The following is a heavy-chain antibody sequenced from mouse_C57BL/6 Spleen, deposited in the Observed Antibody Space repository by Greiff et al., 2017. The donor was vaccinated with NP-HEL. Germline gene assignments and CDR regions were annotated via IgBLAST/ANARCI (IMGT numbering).Heavy chain of an antibody. CDR1: GYTFTDYE. V-gene: IGHV1-15*01. CDR3: TGRRYYFDY. D-gene: IGHD2-4*01. Sequence: QVQLQQSGAELVRPGASVTLSCKASGYTFTDYEMHWVKQTPVHGLEWIGAIDPETGGTAYNQKFKGKATLTADKSSSTAYMELRSLTSEDSAVYYCTGRRYYFDYWGQGTLVTVSA. CDR2: IDPETGGT. J-gene: IGHJ3*01.